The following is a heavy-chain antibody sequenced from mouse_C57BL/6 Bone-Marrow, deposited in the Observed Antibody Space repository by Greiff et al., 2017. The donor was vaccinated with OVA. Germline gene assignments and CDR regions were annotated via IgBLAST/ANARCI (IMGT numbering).Heavy chain of an antibody. CDR2: IRSKSNNYAT. V-gene: IGHV10-1*01. D-gene: IGHD4-1*01. CDR3: VRHGLGPHWYFDV. CDR1: GFSFNTYA. J-gene: IGHJ1*03. Sequence: EVHLVESGGGLVQPKGSLKLSCAASGFSFNTYAMNWVRQAPGKGLEWVARIRSKSNNYATYYADSVKDRFTISRDDSESMLYLQMNNLKTEDTAMYYCVRHGLGPHWYFDVWGTGTTVTVSS.